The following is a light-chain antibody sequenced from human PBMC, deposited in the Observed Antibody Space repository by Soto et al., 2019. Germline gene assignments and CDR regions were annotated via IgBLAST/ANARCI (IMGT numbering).Light chain of an antibody. V-gene: IGKV3-15*01. J-gene: IGKJ1*01. Sequence: EMVMTQSPATPSVSPGEKATLSCRASQSVSSNLAWYQQKPGQAPRLLIYGASTRATGIPARFSGSGSGTEFTLTISSLQSEDFAVYYCQQYNNWPPWTFGQGTKVDNK. CDR3: QQYNNWPPWT. CDR1: QSVSSN. CDR2: GAS.